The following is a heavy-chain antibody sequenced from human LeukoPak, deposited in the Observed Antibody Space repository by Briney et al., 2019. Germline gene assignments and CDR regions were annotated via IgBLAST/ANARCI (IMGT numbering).Heavy chain of an antibody. J-gene: IGHJ4*02. CDR3: TTDRAVAAVGDFDY. CDR1: GFTFSSYA. Sequence: GGSLRLSCAASGFTFSSYAMSWVRQAPGKGLEWVGRIKRKSDGGTTDLAAPVKGRFTISRDDSKNTLYLQMNSLKAEDTAVYYCTTDRAVAAVGDFDYWGQGTLVTVSS. CDR2: IKRKSDGGTT. V-gene: IGHV3-15*01. D-gene: IGHD6-13*01.